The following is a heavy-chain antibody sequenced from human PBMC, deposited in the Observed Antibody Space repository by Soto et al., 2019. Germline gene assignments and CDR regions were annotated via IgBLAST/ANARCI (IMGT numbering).Heavy chain of an antibody. CDR1: GYTFTGYY. CDR2: INPNSGGT. V-gene: IGHV1-2*04. D-gene: IGHD1-26*01. CDR3: ARDGLVGATPAFDI. J-gene: IGHJ3*02. Sequence: GASVKVSCKASGYTFTGYYMHWVRQAPGQGLEWMGWINPNSGGTNYAQKFQGWVTMTRDTSISTAYMELSRLRSDDTAVYYCARDGLVGATPAFDIWRQGTMVTVSS.